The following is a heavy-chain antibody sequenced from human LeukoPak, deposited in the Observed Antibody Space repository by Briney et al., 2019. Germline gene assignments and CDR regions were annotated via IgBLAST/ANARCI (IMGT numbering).Heavy chain of an antibody. V-gene: IGHV4-39*01. CDR3: ARRRGGSYGLRAHFDY. Sequence: PSETLSLTCTVSGGSISSSSYYWGWIRQPPGKGLEWIGSIYYSGSTYYNPSLKSRVTISVDTSKNQFSLKLSSVTAADTAVYYCARRRGGSYGLRAHFDYWGQGTLVTVSS. D-gene: IGHD5-18*01. CDR1: GGSISSSSYY. J-gene: IGHJ4*02. CDR2: IYYSGST.